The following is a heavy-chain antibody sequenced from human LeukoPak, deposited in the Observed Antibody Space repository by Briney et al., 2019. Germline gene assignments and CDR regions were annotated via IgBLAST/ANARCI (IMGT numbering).Heavy chain of an antibody. CDR2: ISGSGGSK. J-gene: IGHJ4*02. CDR3: AKVADYDFWSGYSAYFDY. D-gene: IGHD3-3*01. CDR1: GFTFSSYA. V-gene: IGHV3-23*01. Sequence: GGSLRLSCAASGFTFSSYAMSWVRQAPGKGLEWVSSISGSGGSKYYADSVKGRFTISRENSKNTVYLKMNSMRAEGTAVYYCAKVADYDFWSGYSAYFDYWGQGTLVTVSS.